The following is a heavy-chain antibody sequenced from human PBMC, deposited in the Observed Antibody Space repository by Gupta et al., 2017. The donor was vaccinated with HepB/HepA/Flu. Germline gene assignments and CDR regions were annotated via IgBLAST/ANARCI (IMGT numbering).Heavy chain of an antibody. V-gene: IGHV3-7*01. J-gene: IGHJ6*03. D-gene: IGHD4-11*01. CDR2: IKQDGSEK. CDR1: GFTFSSYW. CDR3: ARDIYSNYGGGDYYYYMDV. Sequence: EVQLVESGGGLVQPGGSLRLSCAASGFTFSSYWMSWVRQAPGKGLEWVANIKQDGSEKYYVDSVKGRFTISRDNAKNSLYLKMNSLRAEETAVYYCARDIYSNYGGGDYYYYMDVGGKGTTVTVSS.